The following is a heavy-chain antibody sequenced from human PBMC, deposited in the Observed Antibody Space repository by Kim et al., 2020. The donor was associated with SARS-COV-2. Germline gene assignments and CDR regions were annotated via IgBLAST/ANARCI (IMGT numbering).Heavy chain of an antibody. Sequence: SQTLSLTCAISGDSVSSNNAAWNWIRQSPSRGLEWLGRTYYRSKWFNDYALSAKSRITINPDTSKNHFSLQLSSVTPEDMAVYYCANGGSGLGGMNVWGQGTTVTVSS. V-gene: IGHV6-1*01. CDR2: TYYRSKWFN. J-gene: IGHJ6*02. CDR3: ANGGSGLGGMNV. D-gene: IGHD3-16*01. CDR1: GDSVSSNNAA.